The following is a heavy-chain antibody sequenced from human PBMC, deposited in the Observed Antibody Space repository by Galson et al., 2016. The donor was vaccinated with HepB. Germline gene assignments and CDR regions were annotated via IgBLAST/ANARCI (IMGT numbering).Heavy chain of an antibody. J-gene: IGHJ6*02. CDR2: IDWDDDK. Sequence: PALVKPTQTLTLTCTFSGFSLSTSGVCVSWIRQPPGKALEWLARIDWDDDKYYRPSLEARLTISKVTSRNQVVLKMTNMVPGDTATYYCARTPVAGTVDLGPSYSYYSMDVWGQGTTVTVSS. D-gene: IGHD6-19*01. CDR1: GFSLSTSGVC. CDR3: ARTPVAGTVDLGPSYSYYSMDV. V-gene: IGHV2-70*11.